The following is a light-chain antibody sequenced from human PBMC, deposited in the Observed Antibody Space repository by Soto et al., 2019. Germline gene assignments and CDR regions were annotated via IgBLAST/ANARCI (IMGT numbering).Light chain of an antibody. Sequence: DIQVTQSPSSLSASVGDRVNITCRASRSIAGYLNWYHHKPRQAPRLLVYAASSLHGGVPSRFSGRGSGTDFTLTISSLLPEDFGTYYCQQTYGTPRTFGQGTKV. CDR3: QQTYGTPRT. V-gene: IGKV1-39*01. CDR2: AAS. CDR1: RSIAGY. J-gene: IGKJ1*01.